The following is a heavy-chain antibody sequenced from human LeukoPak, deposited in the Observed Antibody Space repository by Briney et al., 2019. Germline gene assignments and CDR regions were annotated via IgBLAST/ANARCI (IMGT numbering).Heavy chain of an antibody. CDR3: ARGGMSGSYYPNYYYYYGMDV. CDR1: GYTFTSYD. CDR2: MNPNSGNT. Sequence: ASVKVSCKASGYTFTSYDINWVRQATGQGLEWMGWMNPNSGNTGYAQKFQGRVTMTRNTSISTAYMELSSLRSEDTAVYYCARGGMSGSYYPNYYYYYGMDVWGQGTTVTVSS. D-gene: IGHD1-26*01. V-gene: IGHV1-8*01. J-gene: IGHJ6*02.